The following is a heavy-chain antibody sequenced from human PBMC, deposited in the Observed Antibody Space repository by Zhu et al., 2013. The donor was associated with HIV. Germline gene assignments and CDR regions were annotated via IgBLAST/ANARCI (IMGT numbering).Heavy chain of an antibody. J-gene: IGHJ4*02. Sequence: QEQLVQSGAEVRTPGASVKVSCWASGYIFRNYDINWVRRAPGQGLEWMGGIIPMFGTTNYAQKFQGRVTITADKSTSTAYMELSSLRSEDTAVYYCARDGATAAKLYVFESWGQGTLVTVSS. V-gene: IGHV1-69*06. CDR2: IIPMFGTT. D-gene: IGHD1-26*01. CDR3: ARDGATAAKLYVFES. CDR1: GYIFRNYD.